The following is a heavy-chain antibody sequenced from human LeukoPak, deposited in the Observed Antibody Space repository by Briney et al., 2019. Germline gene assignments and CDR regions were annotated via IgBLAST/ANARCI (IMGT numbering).Heavy chain of an antibody. CDR2: ISVSGNT. CDR3: AKVSLNMVNDAFDI. D-gene: IGHD4/OR15-4a*01. Sequence: GGSLRLSCAASGFTVSSNYMSWVRQAPGKGLEWVSAISVSGNTYHADSVKGRFTISRDNSKNTLYLQMNSLRAEDTAMYYCAKVSLNMVNDAFDIWGQGTMVSVSS. J-gene: IGHJ3*02. V-gene: IGHV3-66*03. CDR1: GFTVSSNY.